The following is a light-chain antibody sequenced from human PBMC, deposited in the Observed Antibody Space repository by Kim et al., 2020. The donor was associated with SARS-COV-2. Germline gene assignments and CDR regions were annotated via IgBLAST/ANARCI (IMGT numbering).Light chain of an antibody. CDR2: ETS. CDR1: TGAVTSGHY. V-gene: IGLV7-46*01. Sequence: PGGQVTLTCDSSTGAVTSGHYPYWFQQKPGQAPRTLIYETSNKHSWTPARFSGSLLGGKAALTLSGAQPEDEAEYYCLLSYTDARVFGGGTQLTVL. J-gene: IGLJ3*02. CDR3: LLSYTDARV.